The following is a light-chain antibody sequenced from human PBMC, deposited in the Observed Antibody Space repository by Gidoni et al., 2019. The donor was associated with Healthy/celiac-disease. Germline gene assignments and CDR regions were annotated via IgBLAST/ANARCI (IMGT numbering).Light chain of an antibody. CDR1: QSISSY. J-gene: IGKJ3*01. V-gene: IGKV1-39*01. CDR3: QQSYSTPLFT. CDR2: AAS. Sequence: DIQMTQSPSSLSASVGDRVNITCRASQSISSYLNWYQQKPGKDPKLLIYAASSLQSGVPSRFSGSGSGTDFTLTISSLQPEDFATYYCQQSYSTPLFTFGPGTKVDIK.